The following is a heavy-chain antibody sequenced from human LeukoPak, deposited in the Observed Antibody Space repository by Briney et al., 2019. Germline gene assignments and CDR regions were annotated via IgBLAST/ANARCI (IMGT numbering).Heavy chain of an antibody. V-gene: IGHV5-51*04. CDR1: GYDFSNYY. J-gene: IGHJ4*02. CDR3: VRMEYGVDCRGGSCYSGWYYFDF. Sequence: GESLKISCQASGYDFSNYYIGWVRQMPGKGLEWMGIIHPGNSDDKYSPSFQGQVTISADRPINTVYLQWSSLKASDRGMYYCVRMEYGVDCRGGSCYSGWYYFDFWGQGTLVTVSP. CDR2: IHPGNSDD. D-gene: IGHD2-15*01.